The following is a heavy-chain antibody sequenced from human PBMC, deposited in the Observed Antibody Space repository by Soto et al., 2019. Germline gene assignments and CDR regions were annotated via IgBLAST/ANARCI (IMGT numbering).Heavy chain of an antibody. CDR3: ARAGGFGGYGGPDY. J-gene: IGHJ4*02. CDR2: ISYDGSNK. V-gene: IGHV3-30-3*01. D-gene: IGHD5-18*01. Sequence: QVQLVESGGGVVQPGRSLRLSCAASGFTFSSYAMPWVRQAPGKGLEWVAVISYDGSNKYYADSVKGRFTISRDNSKNTLYLQMNSLRAEDTAVYYCARAGGFGGYGGPDYWGQGTLVTVSS. CDR1: GFTFSSYA.